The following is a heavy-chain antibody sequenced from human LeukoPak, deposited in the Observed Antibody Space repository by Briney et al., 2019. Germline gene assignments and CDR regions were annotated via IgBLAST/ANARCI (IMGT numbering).Heavy chain of an antibody. CDR1: GYSISSGYY. CDR3: ARGDIVVVPAGSLSWFDP. Sequence: ETLSLTCTVSGYSISSGYYWGWIRQPPGKGLEWIGSIYHSGSTYYNPSLKSRVTISVDTSKNQFSLKLSSVTAADTAVYYCARGDIVVVPAGSLSWFDPWGQGTLVTVSS. D-gene: IGHD2-2*01. J-gene: IGHJ5*02. V-gene: IGHV4-38-2*02. CDR2: IYHSGST.